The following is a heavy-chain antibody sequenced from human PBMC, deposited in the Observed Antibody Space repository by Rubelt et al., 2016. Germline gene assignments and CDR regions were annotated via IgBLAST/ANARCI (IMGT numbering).Heavy chain of an antibody. Sequence: QVQLVQSGAEVKKPGASVKVSCKASGYTFTSYGISWVRQAPGQGLEWMGWISAYNGNTNYAQKLQGRVTITADESTSTAYMELSSLRSEDTAVDYCAAVYCSGGSCYPGDYYYGMDVWGQGTTVTVSS. D-gene: IGHD2-15*01. J-gene: IGHJ6*02. CDR1: GYTFTSYG. CDR3: AAVYCSGGSCYPGDYYYGMDV. CDR2: ISAYNGNT. V-gene: IGHV1-18*01.